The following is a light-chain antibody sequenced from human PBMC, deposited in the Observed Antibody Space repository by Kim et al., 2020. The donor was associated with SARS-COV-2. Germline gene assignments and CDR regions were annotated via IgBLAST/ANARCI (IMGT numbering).Light chain of an antibody. V-gene: IGLV3-9*01. Sequence: SVGVGKTGRMNWGGDNNENRNVHWYQQRTGQAPILVIYRDSKRTSGIPERVSGSNSGNTATLTISGVQAGDEADYYCQVWDGRAVVFGGGTQLTVL. CDR3: QVWDGRAVV. J-gene: IGLJ2*01. CDR1: NNENRN. CDR2: RDS.